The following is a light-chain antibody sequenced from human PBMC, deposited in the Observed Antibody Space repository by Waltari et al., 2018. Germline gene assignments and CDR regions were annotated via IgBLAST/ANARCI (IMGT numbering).Light chain of an antibody. V-gene: IGLV2-14*03. CDR1: TDDVGGFNF. Sequence: QSALTQPASVSASPGQSITISCTGTTDDVGGFNFVSCYQQHPGKAPKLIIGDCFKRPPGVYNRFSGSKSLNTAALAISGLQAEDEGVYCCSAYTSWSTVIFGGGTKLAVL. J-gene: IGLJ2*01. CDR3: SAYTSWSTVI. CDR2: DCF.